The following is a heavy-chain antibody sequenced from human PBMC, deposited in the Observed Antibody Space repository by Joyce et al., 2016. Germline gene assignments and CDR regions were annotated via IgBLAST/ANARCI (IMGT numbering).Heavy chain of an antibody. V-gene: IGHV5-10-1*03. CDR2: IDPSDSYI. Sequence: EVQLVQSGAEVKKPGESLRISCKGSGYSFATYWTNWGRQMPGKGLEWMGRIDPSDSYIDYSPSFQGHVTISADKSTSTAYLQWRSLRPSDTAIYYCARLSARFYYGIDVWGQGTTVTVSS. D-gene: IGHD6-25*01. CDR1: GYSFATYW. CDR3: ARLSARFYYGIDV. J-gene: IGHJ6*02.